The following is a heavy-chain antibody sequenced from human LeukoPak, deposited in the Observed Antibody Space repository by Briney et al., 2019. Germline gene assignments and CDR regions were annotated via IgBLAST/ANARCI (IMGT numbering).Heavy chain of an antibody. D-gene: IGHD3-22*01. CDR2: INHSGST. CDR1: GGPFSGYY. Sequence: PSETLSLTCAVYGGPFSGYYWSWIRQPPGKGLEWIGEINHSGSTNYNPSLKSRVTISVDTSKNQFSLKLSSVTAADTAVYYCARGPYYYDSSGYYYFDYWGQGTLVTVSS. J-gene: IGHJ4*02. V-gene: IGHV4-34*01. CDR3: ARGPYYYDSSGYYYFDY.